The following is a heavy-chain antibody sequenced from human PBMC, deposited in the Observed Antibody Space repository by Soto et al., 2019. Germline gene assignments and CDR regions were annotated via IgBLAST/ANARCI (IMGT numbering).Heavy chain of an antibody. CDR1: VSTFSSYA. V-gene: IGHV1-69*01. J-gene: IGHJ4*02. D-gene: IGHD3-10*01. CDR3: ARDSLLWFGHSTYYFGY. CDR2: IIPIFGTA. Sequence: QVQLVQSGAEVKKPGSSVKVSCKASVSTFSSYAISWVRQAPGQGLEGMGGIIPIFGTANYAQKFQGRVTITAEESTSTAYMELSSLRSENTAVYYCARDSLLWFGHSTYYFGYWGQGTLVTVSS.